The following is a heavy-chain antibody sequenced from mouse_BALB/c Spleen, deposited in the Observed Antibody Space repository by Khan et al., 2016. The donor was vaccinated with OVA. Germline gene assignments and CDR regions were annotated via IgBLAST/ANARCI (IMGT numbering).Heavy chain of an antibody. CDR3: TREWAAWFPY. CDR2: IYPGSDNT. V-gene: IGHV1-77*01. J-gene: IGHJ3*01. Sequence: QVQLKQSGAELARPGASVKLSCKTSGYTFTDYNINWMRQRTGQGLEWIGDIYPGSDNTFYNEKFRGKATLTADKSSSTAYMQLSSLASEDSAVYFCTREWAAWFPYWGQGTLVTVSA. CDR1: GYTFTDYN.